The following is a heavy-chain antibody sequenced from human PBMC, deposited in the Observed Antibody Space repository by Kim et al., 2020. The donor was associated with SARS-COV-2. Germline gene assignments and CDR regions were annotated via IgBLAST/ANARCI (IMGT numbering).Heavy chain of an antibody. D-gene: IGHD1-26*01. CDR3: ARKPRWVGATSLYAFDI. Sequence: GGSLRLSCAASGFTFSSNYMSWVRQAPGKGLEWVSGIYSGGSTYYADSVKARFTISRDNSKNTLYFQMNSLRAGDTAVYYCARKPRWVGATSLYAFDIWGQGTMVTVSS. J-gene: IGHJ3*02. CDR1: GFTFSSNY. V-gene: IGHV3-53*01. CDR2: IYSGGST.